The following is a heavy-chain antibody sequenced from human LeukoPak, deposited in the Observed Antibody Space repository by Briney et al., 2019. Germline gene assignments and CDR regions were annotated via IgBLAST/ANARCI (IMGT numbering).Heavy chain of an antibody. CDR2: IKEDGSET. CDR1: GFIFKKYW. J-gene: IGHJ4*02. Sequence: GGSLRLSCAASGFIFKKYWMNWVRQVPGKGLECLANIKEDGSETYYADSVKGRFTISRDNPKNLLFLQINSLRAEDTAVYYCARSADYYDSPFDYWGQGTLVTVSS. V-gene: IGHV3-7*03. CDR3: ARSADYYDSPFDY. D-gene: IGHD3-22*01.